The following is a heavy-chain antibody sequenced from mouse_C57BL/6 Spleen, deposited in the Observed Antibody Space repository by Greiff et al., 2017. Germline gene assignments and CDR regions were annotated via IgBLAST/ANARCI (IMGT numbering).Heavy chain of an antibody. CDR3: AREFVTREVYFDY. CDR1: GYTFTSYW. J-gene: IGHJ2*01. CDR2: INPSSGYT. Sequence: QVQLQQSGAELAKPGASVKLSCKASGYTFTSYWMHWVKQRPGQGLEWIGYINPSSGYTKYNQKFKDKATLTADKSSSTAYMQLSSLTYEDSAVYYCAREFVTREVYFDYWGQGTTLTVSS. D-gene: IGHD2-12*01. V-gene: IGHV1-7*01.